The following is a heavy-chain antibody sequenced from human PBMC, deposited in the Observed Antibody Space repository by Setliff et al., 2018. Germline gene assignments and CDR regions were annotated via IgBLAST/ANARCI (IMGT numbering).Heavy chain of an antibody. CDR3: ARGFAYLSLAFFDVLRYFEGDV. CDR1: GYSISSGYY. Sequence: LSLTCTVSGYSISSGYYWGWIRQPPGKGLEWIGNMYHSGSVYYNPSLKSRVTISVDTSKNQFSLKLSSVTAADTAVYYCARGFAYLSLAFFDVLRYFEGDVWGQGTTVTVSS. D-gene: IGHD3-9*01. V-gene: IGHV4-38-2*02. CDR2: MYHSGSV. J-gene: IGHJ6*02.